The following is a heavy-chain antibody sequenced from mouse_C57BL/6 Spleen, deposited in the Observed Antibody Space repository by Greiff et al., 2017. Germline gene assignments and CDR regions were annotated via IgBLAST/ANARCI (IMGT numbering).Heavy chain of an antibody. J-gene: IGHJ1*03. D-gene: IGHD1-1*01. CDR3: TRFTTVVGYFDV. V-gene: IGHV1-5*01. Sequence: VQLQQSGTVLARPGASVKMSCKTSGYTFTSYWMHWVKQRPGQGLEWIGAIYPGNSDTSYNQKFKGKAKLTAVTSASTAYMELSSLTNEDSAVYYCTRFTTVVGYFDVWGTGTTVTVSS. CDR1: GYTFTSYW. CDR2: IYPGNSDT.